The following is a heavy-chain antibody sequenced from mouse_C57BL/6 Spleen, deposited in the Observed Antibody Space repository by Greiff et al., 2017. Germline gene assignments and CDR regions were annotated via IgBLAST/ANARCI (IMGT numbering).Heavy chain of an antibody. CDR3: SSIYQGAMDY. J-gene: IGHJ4*01. Sequence: QVQLQQPGAELVKPGASVKMSCKASGYTFTSYWITWVKQRPGQGLEWIGDIYPGSGSTNYNEKFKSKAKLTVDTSSSTAYMQLSSLTSEDAAVYYCSSIYQGAMDYWGQGTSVTVSS. CDR2: IYPGSGST. D-gene: IGHD2-1*01. V-gene: IGHV1-55*01. CDR1: GYTFTSYW.